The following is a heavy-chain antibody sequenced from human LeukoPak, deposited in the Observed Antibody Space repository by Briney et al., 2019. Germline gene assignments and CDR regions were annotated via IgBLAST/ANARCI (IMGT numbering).Heavy chain of an antibody. CDR1: GLTLSTSW. Sequence: GGSLRLSCVASGLTLSTSWMSWVRQAPGKGLEWVANIKEDGSETYYEDSVKGRFTISRDNAKNSLYLQMNSLRAEDTAVYYCARGDKFSGDYWGQGTLVTVSS. CDR3: ARGDKFSGDY. V-gene: IGHV3-7*04. J-gene: IGHJ4*02. CDR2: IKEDGSET. D-gene: IGHD2-15*01.